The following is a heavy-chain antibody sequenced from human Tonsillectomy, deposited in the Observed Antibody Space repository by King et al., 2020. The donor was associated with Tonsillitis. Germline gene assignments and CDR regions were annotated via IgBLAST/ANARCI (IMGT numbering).Heavy chain of an antibody. CDR2: ISWNSGSI. J-gene: IGHJ4*02. CDR3: AKDRGTAAAGGFDY. V-gene: IGHV3-9*01. D-gene: IGHD6-13*01. Sequence: VQLVESGGGLVQPGRSLRLSCAASGFTFDDYAMHWVRQAPGKGLEWVSGISWNSGSIGYADSVKGRFTISRDNAKNSLYLQMNSLRAEDTDLYYCAKDRGTAAAGGFDYWGQGTLVTVSS. CDR1: GFTFDDYA.